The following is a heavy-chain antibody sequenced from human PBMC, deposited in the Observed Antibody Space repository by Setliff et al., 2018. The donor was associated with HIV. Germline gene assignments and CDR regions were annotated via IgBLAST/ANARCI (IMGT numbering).Heavy chain of an antibody. Sequence: SETLSLTCTVSGDSISRGPYYWSWIRQSAGRGLEWIGRIYPSGTTNYNPSLKRRVTMSVDTSKNQFSLKLSSVTAADTAVYYCARNFWNGPPDYYYYGLDVWGQGTTVTVSS. J-gene: IGHJ6*02. CDR1: GDSISRGPYY. CDR3: ARNFWNGPPDYYYYGLDV. CDR2: IYPSGTT. D-gene: IGHD3-3*01. V-gene: IGHV4-61*02.